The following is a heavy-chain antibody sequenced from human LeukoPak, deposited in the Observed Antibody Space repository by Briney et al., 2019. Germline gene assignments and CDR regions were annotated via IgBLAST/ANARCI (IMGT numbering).Heavy chain of an antibody. Sequence: SETLSLTCAVSGGSLSTTSWWVWLRQPPGKGLEWIGEVYHSGGGNKNYNPSLKSRATISIDTSKNQFSLKLNSMTAADTAVYHCARQGELEVFDYWGQGTLVTVSS. CDR3: ARQGELEVFDY. J-gene: IGHJ4*02. D-gene: IGHD1-1*01. CDR2: VYHSGGGNK. V-gene: IGHV4/OR15-8*02. CDR1: GGSLSTTSW.